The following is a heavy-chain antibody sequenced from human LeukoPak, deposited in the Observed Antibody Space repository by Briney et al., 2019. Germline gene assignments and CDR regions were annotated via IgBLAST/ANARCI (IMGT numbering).Heavy chain of an antibody. CDR3: AKSDSSGYFLDY. D-gene: IGHD3-22*01. V-gene: IGHV3-30*18. Sequence: PGRSLRLSCAASGFTFSSYGMHWVRQAPGKGLEWVAVISYDGSNKYYADSVKGRFTISRDNPKNTLYLQMNSLRAEDTAVYYCAKSDSSGYFLDYWGQGSLVTVSS. CDR2: ISYDGSNK. J-gene: IGHJ4*02. CDR1: GFTFSSYG.